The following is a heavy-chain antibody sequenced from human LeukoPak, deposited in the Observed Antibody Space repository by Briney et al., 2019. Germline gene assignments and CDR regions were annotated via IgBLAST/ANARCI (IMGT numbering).Heavy chain of an antibody. CDR2: ISPYTGNT. CDR3: ARVMMMVVTAHAFEI. Sequence: ASVKVSCRASGFMFTRYTISWLRQAPGQGLEWVGWISPYTGNTNYAQKVQGRVTMTTDASTNSAYMELRSLRSDDTAMYYCARVMMMVVTAHAFEIWGLGTMVTVSS. CDR1: GFMFTRYT. D-gene: IGHD2-21*02. J-gene: IGHJ3*02. V-gene: IGHV1-18*01.